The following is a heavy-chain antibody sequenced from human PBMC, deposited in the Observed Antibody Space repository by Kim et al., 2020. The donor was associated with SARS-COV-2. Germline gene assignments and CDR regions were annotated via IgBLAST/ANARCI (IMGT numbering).Heavy chain of an antibody. CDR1: GGSISSSNW. V-gene: IGHV4-4*02. D-gene: IGHD3-10*01. Sequence: SETLSLTCAVSGGSISSSNWWSWVRQPPGKGLEWIGEIYHSGSTNYNPSLKSRVTISVDKSKNQFSLKLSSVTAADTAVYYCARVGYYYGSGSYYEGNNWFDPWGQGTLVTVSS. CDR2: IYHSGST. J-gene: IGHJ5*02. CDR3: ARVGYYYGSGSYYEGNNWFDP.